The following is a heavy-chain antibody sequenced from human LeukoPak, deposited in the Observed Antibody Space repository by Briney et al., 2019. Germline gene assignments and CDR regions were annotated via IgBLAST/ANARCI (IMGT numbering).Heavy chain of an antibody. CDR2: ISAYNGNT. J-gene: IGHJ6*02. CDR3: ARELYGSGSYPHMDV. V-gene: IGHV1-18*01. CDR1: GYTFTSYG. D-gene: IGHD3-10*01. Sequence: ASVNVSCKASGYTFTSYGISWVRQPPGQGLEWMGWISAYNGNTNYAQKLQGRVTMTTDTSTSTAYMELRSLRSDDTAVYYCARELYGSGSYPHMDVWGQGTTVTVSS.